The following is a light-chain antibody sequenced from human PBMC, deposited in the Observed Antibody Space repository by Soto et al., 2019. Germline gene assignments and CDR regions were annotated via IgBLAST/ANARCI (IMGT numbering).Light chain of an antibody. V-gene: IGKV3-20*01. CDR1: QSVSSSY. J-gene: IGKJ1*01. CDR2: GTS. CDR3: QQYRGT. Sequence: VLTQSPGTLSLSPGERATLSCRASQSVSSSYLAWYQQKPGQAPRLLIFGTSTRATGIPDRFSGSGSGTDFSLTISRLEPEDFAVYYCQQYRGTFGQGTKVEIK.